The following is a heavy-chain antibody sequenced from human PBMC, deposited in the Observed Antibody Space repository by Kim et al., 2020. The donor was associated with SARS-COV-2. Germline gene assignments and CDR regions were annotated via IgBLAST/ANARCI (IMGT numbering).Heavy chain of an antibody. CDR2: ISYDGSNK. Sequence: GGSLRLSCAASGFTFSSYGMHWVRQAPGKGLEWVAVISYDGSNKYYADSVKGRFTISRDNSKNTLYLQMNSLRAEDTAVYYCAKVGDCSSTSCYDYYYYGMVVWGQGTTVTVSS. D-gene: IGHD2-2*01. CDR1: GFTFSSYG. CDR3: AKVGDCSSTSCYDYYYYGMVV. J-gene: IGHJ6*02. V-gene: IGHV3-30*18.